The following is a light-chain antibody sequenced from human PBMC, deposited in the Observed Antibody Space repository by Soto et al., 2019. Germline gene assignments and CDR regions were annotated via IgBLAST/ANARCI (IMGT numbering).Light chain of an antibody. CDR3: SSYTCSSTLV. CDR1: SSDVGGYNY. J-gene: IGLJ1*01. CDR2: EVS. Sequence: QSVLTQPASVSGSPGQSITISCTGTSSDVGGYNYVSWYQQHPGKAPKLMIYEVSNRPSGVSNRFSGSKSGNTASLTISGLQAEDEADYYCSSYTCSSTLVFGTGPKVTVL. V-gene: IGLV2-14*01.